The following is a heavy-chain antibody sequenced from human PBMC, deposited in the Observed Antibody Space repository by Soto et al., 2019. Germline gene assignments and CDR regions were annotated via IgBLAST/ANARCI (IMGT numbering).Heavy chain of an antibody. D-gene: IGHD6-19*01. V-gene: IGHV3-15*01. CDR1: GFTLSNAW. CDR3: TTRRQWLVQYAFDV. CDR2: IKSKTDGGTT. Sequence: EVQLLESGGGLEKLGGSLRFSWAASGFTLSNAWMSWVGQAPGKGREWVGRIKSKTDGGTTDYAAPVKGRFTISRDDSKNTLYLQMNSLKTEDTAVYYCTTRRQWLVQYAFDVWGQGTMVTVSS. J-gene: IGHJ3*01.